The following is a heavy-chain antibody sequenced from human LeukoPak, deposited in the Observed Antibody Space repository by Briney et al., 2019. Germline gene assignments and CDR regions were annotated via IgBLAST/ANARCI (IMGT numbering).Heavy chain of an antibody. V-gene: IGHV4-59*01. J-gene: IGHJ4*02. D-gene: IGHD1-20*01. CDR1: GGSISSYY. Sequence: SETLSLTCTASGGSISSYYWSWIRQPPGKGLEWIGYIYYSGSSNYNPSLKSRGTISADKSKNQFSLKLSSVTAADPAVYYCARGAYNSYFDYWGQGTLVTVSS. CDR2: IYYSGSS. CDR3: ARGAYNSYFDY.